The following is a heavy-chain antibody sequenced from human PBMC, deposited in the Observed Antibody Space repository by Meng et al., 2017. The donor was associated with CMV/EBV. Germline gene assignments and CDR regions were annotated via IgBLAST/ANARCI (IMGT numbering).Heavy chain of an antibody. CDR3: ARDLHDCSSTSCYRYYYYYYGMDV. D-gene: IGHD2-2*01. Sequence: ASVKVSCKASGYTFTGYYMHWVRQAPGQGLEWMGWINPNSGGTNYAQKFQGRVTMTRDTSISTAYMELSRLRSDDTAVYYCARDLHDCSSTSCYRYYYYYYGMDVWGQGTTVTASS. CDR2: INPNSGGT. V-gene: IGHV1-2*02. J-gene: IGHJ6*02. CDR1: GYTFTGYY.